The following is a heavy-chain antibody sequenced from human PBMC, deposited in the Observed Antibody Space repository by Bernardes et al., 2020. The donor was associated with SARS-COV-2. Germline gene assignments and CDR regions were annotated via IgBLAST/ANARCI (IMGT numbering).Heavy chain of an antibody. CDR2: IYSGGDT. CDR1: GFNFNNQA. CDR3: AKDYPDGGGALFFDD. Sequence: GSSLRFSCVASGFNFNNQAMSWVRQAPGKGLEWISGIYSGGDTFYTDSVRGRFTISRDNSKNTVFLQMNSLRAEDTAIYYCAKDYPDGGGALFFDDWGQGTLVTVSS. V-gene: IGHV3-23*01. J-gene: IGHJ4*02. D-gene: IGHD2-15*01.